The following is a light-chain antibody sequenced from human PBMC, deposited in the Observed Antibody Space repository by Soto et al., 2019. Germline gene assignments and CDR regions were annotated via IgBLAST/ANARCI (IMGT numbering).Light chain of an antibody. Sequence: EIVMTQFPATLSESPGEMVTLSCRASQSVSTNVAWYQQKPGEAPRLLIFDASARAVDIPGRFSGSVSGTEFTLTISSLQPEDFAVYFCHSYDKWPPGTFGQGTKVDIK. CDR3: HSYDKWPPGT. J-gene: IGKJ1*01. CDR1: QSVSTN. CDR2: DAS. V-gene: IGKV3D-15*01.